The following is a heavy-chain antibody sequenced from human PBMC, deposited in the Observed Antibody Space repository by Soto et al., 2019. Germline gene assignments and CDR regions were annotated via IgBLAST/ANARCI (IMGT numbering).Heavy chain of an antibody. V-gene: IGHV5-51*01. D-gene: IGHD2-15*01. CDR1: GYSFTSYW. CDR3: ARNGGYCSGGSCYHYYYYYMDV. CDR2: IYPGDSDT. Sequence: GESLKISCKGSGYSFTSYWIGWVRQMPGKGLEWMGIIYPGDSDTRYSPSFQGQVTISADKSISTAYLQWSSLKASDTAMYYCARNGGYCSGGSCYHYYYYYMDVWGKGTTVTVSS. J-gene: IGHJ6*03.